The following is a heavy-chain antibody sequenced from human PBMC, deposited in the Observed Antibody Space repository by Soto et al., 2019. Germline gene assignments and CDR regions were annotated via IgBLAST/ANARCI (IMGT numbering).Heavy chain of an antibody. CDR2: IKNSGSTT. J-gene: IGHJ4*02. D-gene: IGHD6-19*01. CDR1: GFTFSSYG. CDR3: AVVAGSYWFDC. V-gene: IGHV3-64D*06. Sequence: GRSLRLSCSASGFTFSSYGMHWVRQAPGKGLEYVSAIKNSGSTTNYADSVKGRFTISRDNSKNMLYLQMSSLTSEDTAVYYCAVVAGSYWFDCWGQGTLVTGSS.